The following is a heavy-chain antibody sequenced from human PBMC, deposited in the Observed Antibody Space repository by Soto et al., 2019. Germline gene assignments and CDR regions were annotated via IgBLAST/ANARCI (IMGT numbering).Heavy chain of an antibody. Sequence: SETLSLTCTVSGGSISSGGYYWSWIRQHPGRGLEWIGYIYYSGSTYYNPSLKSRVTISVDTSKNQFSLKLSSVTAADTAVYYCARDRDYDTRFDPWGQGTLVTVSS. CDR3: ARDRDYDTRFDP. D-gene: IGHD3-22*01. CDR2: IYYSGST. CDR1: GGSISSGGYY. V-gene: IGHV4-31*03. J-gene: IGHJ5*02.